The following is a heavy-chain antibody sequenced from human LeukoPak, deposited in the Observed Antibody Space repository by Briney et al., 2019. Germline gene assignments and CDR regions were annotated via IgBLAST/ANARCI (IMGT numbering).Heavy chain of an antibody. CDR1: GYSISSGFY. CDR3: ARGVGLTQGGSFDY. D-gene: IGHD1-26*01. V-gene: IGHV4-38-2*02. CDR2: IYHSGST. J-gene: IGHJ4*02. Sequence: PSETLSLTCTVSGYSISSGFYWGWIRQPPGKGLEWIGSIYHSGSTHYNSSLKSRVTISVDTSKNQLSLKLSSVTAADTAVYYCARGVGLTQGGSFDYWGQGTLVTVSS.